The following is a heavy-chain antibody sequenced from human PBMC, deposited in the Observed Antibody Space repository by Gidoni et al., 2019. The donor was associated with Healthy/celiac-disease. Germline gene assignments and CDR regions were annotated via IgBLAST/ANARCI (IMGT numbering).Heavy chain of an antibody. CDR2: ISWDGGST. CDR3: AKGGYYSFDY. D-gene: IGHD3-22*01. Sequence: EVQLVESGGVVVQPGGSLSLSCASSGFTFDDYTMHWVRQAPGKGLEWVSRISWDGGSTYYADSVKGRFTISRDNSKNALYLQMNSLRTEDTALYYCAKGGYYSFDYWGQGTLVTVSS. CDR1: GFTFDDYT. V-gene: IGHV3-43*01. J-gene: IGHJ4*02.